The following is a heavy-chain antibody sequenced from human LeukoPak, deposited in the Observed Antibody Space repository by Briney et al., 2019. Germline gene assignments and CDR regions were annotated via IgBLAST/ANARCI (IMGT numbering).Heavy chain of an antibody. CDR2: INAGNGNT. V-gene: IGHV1-3*01. Sequence: GASVKVSCKASGYTFSGYYIHWVRQAPGQRLEWMGWINAGNGNTKYSQKFQGRVTITRDTSASTAYMELSSLRSEDTAVYYCARNIAVADSFDYWGQGTLVTVSS. D-gene: IGHD6-19*01. CDR1: GYTFSGYY. CDR3: ARNIAVADSFDY. J-gene: IGHJ4*02.